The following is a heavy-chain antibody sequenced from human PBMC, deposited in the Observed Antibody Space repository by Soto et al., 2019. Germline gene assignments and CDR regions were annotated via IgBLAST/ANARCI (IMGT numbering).Heavy chain of an antibody. CDR2: IYYSGST. CDR1: GGSISSGGYY. Sequence: QVQLQESGPGLVKPSQTLSLTCTVSGGSISSGGYYWSWIRQHPGKGLEWIGYIYYSGSTYYNPSLKSRVTISVDTSKNQFSLKLSSVTAADTAVYYCARDSRGADYYYGMDVWGQGTTVTVSS. J-gene: IGHJ6*02. D-gene: IGHD3-10*01. V-gene: IGHV4-31*03. CDR3: ARDSRGADYYYGMDV.